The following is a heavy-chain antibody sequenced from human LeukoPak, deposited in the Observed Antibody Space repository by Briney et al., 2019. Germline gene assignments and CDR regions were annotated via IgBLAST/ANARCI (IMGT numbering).Heavy chain of an antibody. CDR2: IRSKDNNYAT. V-gene: IGHV3-73*01. CDR3: TRRVSGVKRFDP. CDR1: GFIFSGSA. J-gene: IGHJ5*02. Sequence: GGSLRLSCAASGFIFSGSAIHWVRQSSGKGLEWVGRIRSKDNNYATAYAASVKGRFTISRDDSENTAYLQMNSLKTEDTAVYYCTRRVSGVKRFDPWGQGTLVTVSS. D-gene: IGHD6-13*01.